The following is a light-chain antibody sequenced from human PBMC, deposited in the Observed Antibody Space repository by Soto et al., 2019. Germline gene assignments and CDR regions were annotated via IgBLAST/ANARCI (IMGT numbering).Light chain of an antibody. Sequence: AIQMTQSPSSLSASVRDRVTITCRASQGIRNDLGWYQQKPGKAPNLLIYAASSLQSGVTSRFSGSGSGTDFTITSSSLQPEDFATYYCLQDYNYPYTFGRGTKVDIK. V-gene: IGKV1-6*01. CDR3: LQDYNYPYT. CDR2: AAS. J-gene: IGKJ4*02. CDR1: QGIRND.